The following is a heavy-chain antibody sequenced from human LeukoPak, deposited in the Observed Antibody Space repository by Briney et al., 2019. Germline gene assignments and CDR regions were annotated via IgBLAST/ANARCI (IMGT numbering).Heavy chain of an antibody. CDR1: GYRFNSYG. D-gene: IGHD5-24*01. CDR2: ISGFNGNT. J-gene: IGHJ4*02. V-gene: IGHV1-18*01. CDR3: ARDRDGYNGGDY. Sequence: ASLKVSCKASGYRFNSYGISWVRQAPGQGLEWMGWISGFNGNTNDAQKFQGRVAMTTDTSTSTAYMELRSLTSDDTAVFYCARDRDGYNGGDYWGQGTLVTVSS.